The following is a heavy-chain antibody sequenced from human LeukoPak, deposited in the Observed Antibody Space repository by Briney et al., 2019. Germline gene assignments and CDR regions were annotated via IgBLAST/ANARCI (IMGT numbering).Heavy chain of an antibody. Sequence: SETLSLTCTVSGDSISSGSFYWSWIRQPAGKGLEWIGRISSSGSTNYNPSLKCRVTISVDTSKNQFSLKLSSVTAADTAVYFCARGPYSYDSSGAFDIWGQGTMVTVSS. V-gene: IGHV4-61*02. CDR1: GDSISSGSFY. J-gene: IGHJ3*02. CDR3: ARGPYSYDSSGAFDI. D-gene: IGHD3-22*01. CDR2: ISSSGST.